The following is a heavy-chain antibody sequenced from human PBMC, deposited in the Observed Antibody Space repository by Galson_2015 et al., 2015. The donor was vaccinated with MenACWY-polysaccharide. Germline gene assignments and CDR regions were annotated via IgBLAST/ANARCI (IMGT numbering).Heavy chain of an antibody. D-gene: IGHD2-15*01. V-gene: IGHV3-23*01. CDR1: GFTFTNYA. Sequence: SLRLSCAASGFTFTNYAMNWVRQAPGQGLEWVSSIGGSGTTYYADSVNGRFIISRDNSKNMVYLQMNSLRAEDTAIYYCAKANSGGICTSGWACWFDPWGQGSLVIVSS. CDR3: AKANSGGICTSGWACWFDP. J-gene: IGHJ5*02. CDR2: IGGSGTT.